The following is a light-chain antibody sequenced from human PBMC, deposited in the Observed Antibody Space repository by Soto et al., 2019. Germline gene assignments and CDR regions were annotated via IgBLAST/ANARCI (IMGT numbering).Light chain of an antibody. CDR3: QQGNNWPSYT. CDR1: QSVSSY. V-gene: IGKV3-11*01. J-gene: IGKJ2*01. Sequence: EIVLTQSPATLSLSPGERAIFSCRASQSVSSYLAWYQQKPGQAPRLLIYDASNRASGIPARFSGSGSGTDFTLTISSVETEDFAVYYCQQGNNWPSYTFGQGTKLEIK. CDR2: DAS.